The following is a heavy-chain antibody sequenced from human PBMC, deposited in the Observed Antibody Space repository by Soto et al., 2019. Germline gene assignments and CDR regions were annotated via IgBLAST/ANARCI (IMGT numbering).Heavy chain of an antibody. CDR1: GGTFSSYA. J-gene: IGHJ4*02. Sequence: SVKVSCKASGGTFSSYAISWVRQAPGQGLEWMGGIIPIFGTANYAQKFQGRVTITADESTSTAYMELSSLRSEDTAVYYCARRSDSGSYRYYFDYWGQGTLVTV. CDR3: ARRSDSGSYRYYFDY. D-gene: IGHD1-26*01. V-gene: IGHV1-69*13. CDR2: IIPIFGTA.